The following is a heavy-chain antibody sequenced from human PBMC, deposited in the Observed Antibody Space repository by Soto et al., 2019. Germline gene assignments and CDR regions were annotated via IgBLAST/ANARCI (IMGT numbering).Heavy chain of an antibody. J-gene: IGHJ4*02. D-gene: IGHD2-21*01. CDR2: INHSGST. CDR1: GGSFSGYY. CDR3: SDGGDIDS. Sequence: QVQLQQWGAGLLKPSETLSLTCAVYGGSFSGYYWSWIRQPPGKGLEWIGEINHSGSTNYNPSLKSRVTITVDTSKNHFSLRLSSVTAGETAVYYCSDGGDIDSWGQGPLVPVPS. V-gene: IGHV4-34*01.